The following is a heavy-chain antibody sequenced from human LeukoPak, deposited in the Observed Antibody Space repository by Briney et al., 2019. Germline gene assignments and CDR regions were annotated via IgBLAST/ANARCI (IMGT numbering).Heavy chain of an antibody. J-gene: IGHJ5*02. CDR3: ARDGDFRQQLPTYNWFDP. D-gene: IGHD6-13*01. CDR2: INPNSGGT. CDR1: GYTFTGYY. V-gene: IGHV1-2*02. Sequence: ASVKVSCKTSGYTFTGYYMHWVRQAPGQGLEWMGWINPNSGGTNYAQKFQGRVTMTRDTSISTAYMELSRLRSDDTAVYYCARDGDFRQQLPTYNWFDPWGQGTLVTVSS.